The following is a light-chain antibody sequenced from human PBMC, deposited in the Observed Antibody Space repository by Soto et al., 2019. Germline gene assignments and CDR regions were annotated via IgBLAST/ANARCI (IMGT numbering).Light chain of an antibody. CDR3: QSYDSSLSGSYV. Sequence: QSVLTQPPSVSGAPGQRVTISCTGSSSNIGAGYDVHWYQRLPGTAPKVLIYNNNNRPSGVPDRVSGSKSGTSASLAITGLQAEDEADYSCQSYDSSLSGSYVFGTGTKLTVL. CDR2: NNN. J-gene: IGLJ1*01. CDR1: SSNIGAGYD. V-gene: IGLV1-40*01.